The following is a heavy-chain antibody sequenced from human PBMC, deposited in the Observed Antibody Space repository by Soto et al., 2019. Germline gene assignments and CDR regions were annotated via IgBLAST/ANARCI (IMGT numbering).Heavy chain of an antibody. CDR1: GFTFSGSA. J-gene: IGHJ6*02. Sequence: AGGSLRLSCAASGFTFSGSAMHWVRQASGKGLEWVGRIRSKANSYATAYAASVKGRFTISRDDSKNTAYLQMNSLKTEDTAVYYCTRHDSGSYYDYGMDVWGQGTTVTVSS. CDR3: TRHDSGSYYDYGMDV. CDR2: IRSKANSYAT. D-gene: IGHD1-26*01. V-gene: IGHV3-73*01.